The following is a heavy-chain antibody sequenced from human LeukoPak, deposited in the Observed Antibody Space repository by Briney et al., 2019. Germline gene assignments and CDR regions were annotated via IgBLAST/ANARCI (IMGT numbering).Heavy chain of an antibody. J-gene: IGHJ6*03. D-gene: IGHD6-13*01. CDR2: IKQDGSEK. V-gene: IGHV3-7*01. CDR3: ARDHRSWYYYYYYMDV. CDR1: GFTFSSYW. Sequence: GGSLRLSCAASGFTFSSYWMSWVRQAPGKGLEWVANIKQDGSEKYYVDSVKGRFTISRDNAKNSLYLQMNSLRAEDTAVYYCARDHRSWYYYYYYMDVWGKGTTVTVSS.